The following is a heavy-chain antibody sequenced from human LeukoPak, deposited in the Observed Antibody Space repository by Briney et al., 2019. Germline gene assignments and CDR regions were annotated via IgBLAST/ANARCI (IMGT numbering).Heavy chain of an antibody. J-gene: IGHJ4*02. CDR3: ARGGPRRGAYFDY. CDR1: GFTFSGFW. Sequence: PGGSLRLSCAVSGFTFSGFWMSWSRQAPGKGLEWVASINSDGSEGYYADVVKGRFTISRDNAKNTLYLQMNSLRAEDTAVYYCARGGPRRGAYFDYWGQGTLVTVSS. V-gene: IGHV3-7*01. CDR2: INSDGSEG.